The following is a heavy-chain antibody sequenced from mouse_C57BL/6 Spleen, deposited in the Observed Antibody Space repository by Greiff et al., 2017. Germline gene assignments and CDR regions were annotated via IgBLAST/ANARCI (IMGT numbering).Heavy chain of an antibody. Sequence: VQLKESGGGLVKPGGSLKLSCAASGFTFSSYAMSWVRQTPEKRLEWVATISDGGSYTYYPDNVKGRFTISRDNAKNNLYLQMSHLKSEDTAMYYCARESGTRGFDYWGQGTTLTVSS. D-gene: IGHD4-1*01. CDR3: ARESGTRGFDY. V-gene: IGHV5-4*01. CDR2: ISDGGSYT. CDR1: GFTFSSYA. J-gene: IGHJ2*01.